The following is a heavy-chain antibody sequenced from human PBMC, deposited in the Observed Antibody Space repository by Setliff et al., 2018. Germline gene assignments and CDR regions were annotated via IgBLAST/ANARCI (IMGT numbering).Heavy chain of an antibody. CDR3: ARGGHIRYDYYYMDV. Sequence: GASVKVFCKASAYIFSSYGLSWVRQAPGQGLEWMGVMNPGRGSRNYAQRFQGRVTMTSDTSTSTVYMELSSLRSEDTALYYCARGGHIRYDYYYMDVWGKGTTVTVSS. CDR1: AYIFSSYG. CDR2: MNPGRGSR. V-gene: IGHV1-46*01. D-gene: IGHD5-18*01. J-gene: IGHJ6*03.